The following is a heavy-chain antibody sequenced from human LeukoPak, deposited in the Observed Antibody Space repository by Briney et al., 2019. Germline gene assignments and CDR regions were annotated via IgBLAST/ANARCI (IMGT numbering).Heavy chain of an antibody. J-gene: IGHJ3*02. CDR3: ARGHRIVGAKRGGTFDI. D-gene: IGHD1-26*01. CDR2: INHSGST. V-gene: IGHV4-34*01. Sequence: SETLSLTCAVYGGSFSGYYWSWIRQPPGKGLEWIGKINHSGSTNYNPSLKSRVTISVDTSKNQFSLKLSSVTAADTAVYYCARGHRIVGAKRGGTFDIWGQGTMVTVSP. CDR1: GGSFSGYY.